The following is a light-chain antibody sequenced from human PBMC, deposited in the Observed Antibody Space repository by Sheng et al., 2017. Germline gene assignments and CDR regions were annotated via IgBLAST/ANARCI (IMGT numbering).Light chain of an antibody. CDR3: QQYNDWPRT. CDR2: GAS. V-gene: IGKV3-15*01. CDR1: QTISTN. J-gene: IGKJ1*01. Sequence: ETVMTQSPATLSVSPGERATLSCRASQTISTNLAWYQQKPGQAPRLLIHGASTRATGIPARFSGSGSGTEFTLTISSLQSEDFAFYYCQQYNDWPRTFGQGTKVEIK.